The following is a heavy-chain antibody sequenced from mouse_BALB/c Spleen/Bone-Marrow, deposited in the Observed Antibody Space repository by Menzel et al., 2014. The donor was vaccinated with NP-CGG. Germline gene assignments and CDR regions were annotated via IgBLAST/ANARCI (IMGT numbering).Heavy chain of an antibody. CDR1: GFTFSDYY. D-gene: IGHD3-2*01. J-gene: IGHJ4*01. CDR2: ISDGGSYT. CDR3: ARGGQLGAMDY. V-gene: IGHV5-4*02. Sequence: EVKLMESGGGLVKPGGSLELSCAASGFTFSDYYMYWVRQTPEKRLEWVATISDGGSYTYYPDSVKGRFTISRDNAKNNLYLQMSSLKSEDTAMYYCARGGQLGAMDYWGQGTSVTVSS.